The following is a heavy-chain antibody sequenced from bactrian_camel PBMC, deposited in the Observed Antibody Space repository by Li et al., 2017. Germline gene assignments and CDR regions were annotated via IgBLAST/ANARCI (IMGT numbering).Heavy chain of an antibody. V-gene: IGHV3S53*01. Sequence: VQLVESGGGSVESGGFLRLSCALSGYTRSTYCMAWFRQVPGSKREGVAAIDTKGRTDYRSSVKGRFTISQDNAKNVLYLQMNNLKPEDTAVYFCVADPLIAGPWYNYWGQGTQVTVS. J-gene: IGHJ4*01. CDR1: GYTRSTYC. CDR3: VADPLIAGPWYNY. D-gene: IGHD6*01. CDR2: IDTKGRT.